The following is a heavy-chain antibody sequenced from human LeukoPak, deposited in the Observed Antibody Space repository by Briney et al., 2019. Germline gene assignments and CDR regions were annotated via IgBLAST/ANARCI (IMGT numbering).Heavy chain of an antibody. Sequence: ASVKVSCKASGGTFSSYAISWVRQAPGQGLEWMGGITPIFGTANYAQKFQGRVTITTDESTSTAYMELSSLRSEDTAVYYCARDYYDSSGYYRRTDAFDIWGQGTMVTVSS. CDR3: ARDYYDSSGYYRRTDAFDI. D-gene: IGHD3-22*01. V-gene: IGHV1-69*05. J-gene: IGHJ3*02. CDR2: ITPIFGTA. CDR1: GGTFSSYA.